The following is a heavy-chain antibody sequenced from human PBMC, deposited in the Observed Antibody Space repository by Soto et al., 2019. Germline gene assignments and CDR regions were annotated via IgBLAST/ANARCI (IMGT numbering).Heavy chain of an antibody. Sequence: GASVKVSCTASGGTFGSYAISWVRQAPGQGLEWMGGIIPIFGTANYAQKFQGRVTITADESTSTAYMELSSLRSEDTAVYYCAGDYYDSSGYYGRSYYYYGMDVWGQGTTVTVSS. CDR1: GGTFGSYA. CDR3: AGDYYDSSGYYGRSYYYYGMDV. D-gene: IGHD3-22*01. J-gene: IGHJ6*02. V-gene: IGHV1-69*13. CDR2: IIPIFGTA.